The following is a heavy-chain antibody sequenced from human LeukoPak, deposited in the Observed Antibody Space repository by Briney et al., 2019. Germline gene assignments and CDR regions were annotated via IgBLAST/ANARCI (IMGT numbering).Heavy chain of an antibody. CDR1: GFTFDDYA. D-gene: IGHD4-17*01. Sequence: PGGSLRLSRAASGFTFDDYAMHWVRQAPGKGLEWVSGISWNSGSIGYADSVKGRFTISRDNAKNSLYLQMNSLRAEDTALYYCAKEHYGDYYFDYWGQGTLVTVSS. J-gene: IGHJ4*02. CDR2: ISWNSGSI. V-gene: IGHV3-9*01. CDR3: AKEHYGDYYFDY.